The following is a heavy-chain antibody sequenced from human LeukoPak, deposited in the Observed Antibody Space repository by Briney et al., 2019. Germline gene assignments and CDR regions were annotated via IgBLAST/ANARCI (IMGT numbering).Heavy chain of an antibody. J-gene: IGHJ4*02. V-gene: IGHV4/OR15-8*02. Sequence: SETLSLTCGVSGGSISGTNWWSWVRQPPGQGLEWIGEISLAGQTNYNPSLNGRATMSLDRSSNQLSLHLTSVTAADTATYYCSRESGPFCPFGYWGQGTLVIVSS. CDR2: ISLAGQT. CDR1: GGSISGTNW. D-gene: IGHD1-26*01. CDR3: SRESGPFCPFGY.